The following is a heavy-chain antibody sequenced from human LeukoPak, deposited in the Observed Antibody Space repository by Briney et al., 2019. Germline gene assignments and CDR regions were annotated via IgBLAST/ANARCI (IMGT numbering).Heavy chain of an antibody. CDR1: GGSISSSSYC. CDR2: IYYSGST. CDR3: ARRGGGYDGRDY. D-gene: IGHD5-12*01. J-gene: IGHJ4*02. V-gene: IGHV4-39*01. Sequence: SETLSLTCTVSGGSISSSSYCWGWIRQPPGKGLEWIGSIYYSGSTYYNPSLKSRVTISVDTSKNQFSLKLSSVTAADTAVYYCARRGGGYDGRDYWGQGTLVTVSS.